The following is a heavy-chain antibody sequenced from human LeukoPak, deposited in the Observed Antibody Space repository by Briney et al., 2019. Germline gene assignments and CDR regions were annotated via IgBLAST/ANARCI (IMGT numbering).Heavy chain of an antibody. D-gene: IGHD3-9*01. V-gene: IGHV3-23*01. Sequence: GGSLRLSCAASGFTFSSYSMNWVRQAPGKGLEWVSAISGSGGSTYYADSVKGRFTISRDNSKNTLYLQMNSLRAEDTAVYYCAKDLTGDFDYWGQGTLVTVSS. CDR2: ISGSGGST. CDR1: GFTFSSYS. J-gene: IGHJ4*02. CDR3: AKDLTGDFDY.